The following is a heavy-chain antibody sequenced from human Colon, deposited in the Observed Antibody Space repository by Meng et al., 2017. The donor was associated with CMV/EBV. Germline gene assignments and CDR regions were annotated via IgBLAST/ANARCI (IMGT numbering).Heavy chain of an antibody. CDR2: LNPNSGDT. CDR1: GYTFTGYF. CDR3: ATISGGDFDF. D-gene: IGHD3-10*01. V-gene: IGHV1-2*02. Sequence: VQSGAEVKKPGASVKVSCKPSGYTFTGYFMFWVRQAPGQGLEWMGSLNPNSGDTNSAQKFHGRLTMTRDTSIHTAYMELGSLRSDDTAVYYCATISGGDFDFWGQGTLVTVS. J-gene: IGHJ4*02.